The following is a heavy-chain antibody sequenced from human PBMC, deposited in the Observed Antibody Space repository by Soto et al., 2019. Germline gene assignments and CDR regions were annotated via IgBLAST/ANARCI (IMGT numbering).Heavy chain of an antibody. D-gene: IGHD3-22*01. V-gene: IGHV3-9*01. CDR3: AKDINYDSSGYDAFDI. Sequence: EVQLVESGGGLVQPGRSLRLSCAASGFTFDDYAMHWVRQAPGKGLEWVSGISWNSGSIGYADSVKGRFTISRDNAKNSLYLQMNSLRAEDTALYYCAKDINYDSSGYDAFDIWGQGTMVTVSS. CDR1: GFTFDDYA. J-gene: IGHJ3*02. CDR2: ISWNSGSI.